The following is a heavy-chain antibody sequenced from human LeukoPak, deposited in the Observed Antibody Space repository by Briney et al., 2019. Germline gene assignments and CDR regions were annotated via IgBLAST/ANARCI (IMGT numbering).Heavy chain of an antibody. CDR1: GGSISSYY. CDR3: ARGLLDIVVVVAAQRGDYYYYMDV. J-gene: IGHJ6*03. V-gene: IGHV4-59*12. Sequence: SETLSLTCTVSGGSISSYYWSWIRQPPGKGLEWIGYIYYSGSTNYNPSLKSRVTISVDTSKNQFSLKLSSVTAADTAVYYCARGLLDIVVVVAAQRGDYYYYMDVWGKGTPVTVSS. CDR2: IYYSGST. D-gene: IGHD2-15*01.